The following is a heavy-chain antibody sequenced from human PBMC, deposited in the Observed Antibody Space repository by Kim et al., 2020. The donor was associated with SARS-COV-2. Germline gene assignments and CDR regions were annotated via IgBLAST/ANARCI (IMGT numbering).Heavy chain of an antibody. V-gene: IGHV1-69*04. J-gene: IGHJ6*01. CDR1: GGTFSDYA. CDR2: IVPALSIT. D-gene: IGHD2-2*01. CDR3: ARDCGGRPSCPLGDYYGMD. Sequence: SVKVSCKASGGTFSDYAVSWLRQAPGQGLEWIGKIVPALSITDYAERFQGRVAITADTSTNTAYMELSGLKNEDTAIYYCARDCGGRPSCPLGDYYGMD.